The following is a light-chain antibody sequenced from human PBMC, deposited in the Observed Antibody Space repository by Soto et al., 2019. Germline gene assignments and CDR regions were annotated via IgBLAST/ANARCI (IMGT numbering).Light chain of an antibody. CDR3: QHRRYP. V-gene: IGKV3-11*01. CDR2: DAS. CDR1: QSVSSY. J-gene: IGKJ2*01. Sequence: EIVLTQSPATLSLSPGERATLSCRASQSVSSYLACYQQKPGQAPRLLIYDASNRATGIPARFSGSGSGTDFTLTISKPEPEVFAVYYCQHRRYPFGQGTTRQIK.